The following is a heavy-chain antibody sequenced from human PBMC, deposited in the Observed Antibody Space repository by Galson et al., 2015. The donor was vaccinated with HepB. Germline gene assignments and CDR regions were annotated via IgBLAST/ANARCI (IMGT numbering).Heavy chain of an antibody. J-gene: IGHJ4*02. CDR1: GGSIISSRNY. CDR2: IYYSGSS. CDR3: ARPRYCSSASCSATFDY. D-gene: IGHD2-2*01. Sequence: SATLSLTCTVSGGSIISSRNYWSWIRQPPGKGLEWIGGIYYSGSSHYNPSLMSRLTLSVDTSKNQFSLKLSSVTAADTAVYYCARPRYCSSASCSATFDYWGQGTLVTVSS. V-gene: IGHV4-39*01.